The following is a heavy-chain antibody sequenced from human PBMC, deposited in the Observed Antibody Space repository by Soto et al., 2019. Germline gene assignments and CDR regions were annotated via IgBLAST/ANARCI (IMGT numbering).Heavy chain of an antibody. D-gene: IGHD2-21*02. V-gene: IGHV1-69*13. CDR1: GGTFSSYA. Sequence: SVKVSCKASGGTFSSYAISWVRQAPGQGLEWMGGIIPIFGTANYAQKFQGRVTITADEYKSTAYMELSSLRSEDTAVYYCARGPPEYCGGDCYLYYFDYWGQGTLVNVSS. J-gene: IGHJ4*02. CDR2: IIPIFGTA. CDR3: ARGPPEYCGGDCYLYYFDY.